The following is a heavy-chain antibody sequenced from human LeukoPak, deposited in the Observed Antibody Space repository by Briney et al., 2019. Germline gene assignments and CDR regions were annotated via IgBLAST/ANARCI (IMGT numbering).Heavy chain of an antibody. CDR3: ARGPDIVVVVAAIYGMDV. D-gene: IGHD2-15*01. J-gene: IGHJ6*02. V-gene: IGHV4-34*01. CDR2: INHSGST. Sequence: PSETLSLTCAVYGGSFSGYYWSWIRQPPGEGLEWIGEINHSGSTNYNPSLKSRVTISVDTSKNQFSLKLSSVTAADTAVYYCARGPDIVVVVAAIYGMDVWGQGTTVTVSS. CDR1: GGSFSGYY.